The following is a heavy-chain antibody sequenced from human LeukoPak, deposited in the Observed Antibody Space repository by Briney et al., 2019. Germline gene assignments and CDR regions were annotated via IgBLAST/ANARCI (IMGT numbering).Heavy chain of an antibody. CDR1: GGSFSGYY. D-gene: IGHD6-19*01. V-gene: IGHV4-34*01. CDR3: ARGWLVRRQPLDY. J-gene: IGHJ4*02. Sequence: SETLSLTCAVYGGSFSGYYRSWIRQPPGKGLEWIGEINHSGSTNYNPSLKSRVTISVDTSKNQFSLKLSSVTAADTAVYYCARGWLVRRQPLDYWGQGTLVTVSS. CDR2: INHSGST.